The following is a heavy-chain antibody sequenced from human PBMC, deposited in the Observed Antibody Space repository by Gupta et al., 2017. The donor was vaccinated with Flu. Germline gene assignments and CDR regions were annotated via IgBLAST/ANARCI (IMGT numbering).Heavy chain of an antibody. CDR3: ARGHWDN. J-gene: IGHJ4*02. Sequence: EVLLVEYGGGLVQPGGSLRLSCTSSGFDFNSYEMSWVRQAPGRGLGWVAFISSSAVTYYTDPVRGRFTISRDNANNLLYLQMSSLRGEDTAVYYCARGHWDNWGQGTLVTVSS. V-gene: IGHV3-48*03. CDR2: ISSSAVT. CDR1: GFDFNSYE.